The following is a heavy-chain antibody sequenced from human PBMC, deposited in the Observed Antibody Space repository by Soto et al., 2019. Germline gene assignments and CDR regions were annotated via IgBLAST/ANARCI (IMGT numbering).Heavy chain of an antibody. CDR3: ARGHCSGGSCPNYYYYMDV. J-gene: IGHJ6*03. D-gene: IGHD2-15*01. V-gene: IGHV3-74*01. CDR1: GFTFSSYW. CDR2: INSDGSST. Sequence: GGSLRLSCAASGFTFSSYWMHWVRQAPGKGLVWVSRINSDGSSTSYADSVKGRFTISRDNAKNTLYLQMNSLRAEDTAVYYCARGHCSGGSCPNYYYYMDVWGKGTTVTVSS.